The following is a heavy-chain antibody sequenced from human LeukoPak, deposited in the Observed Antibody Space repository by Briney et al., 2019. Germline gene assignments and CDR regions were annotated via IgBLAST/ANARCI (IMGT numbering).Heavy chain of an antibody. V-gene: IGHV3-7*03. CDR1: GFTFSRAW. D-gene: IGHD3-16*01. CDR2: IKQDGSAK. J-gene: IGHJ4*02. Sequence: GGSLRLSCAASGFTFSRAWMSWLRQAPGKGLEWVANIKQDGSAKNYVDSVKGRFTISRDNAKNSLYLQMNSLRAEDTAVYYCSKDSPLGGYWGQGALVTVSS. CDR3: SKDSPLGGY.